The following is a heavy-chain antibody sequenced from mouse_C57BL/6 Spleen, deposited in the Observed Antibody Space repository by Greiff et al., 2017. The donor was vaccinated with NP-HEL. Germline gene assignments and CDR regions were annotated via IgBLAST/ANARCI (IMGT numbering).Heavy chain of an antibody. Sequence: QVQLQQPGAELVRPGSSVKLSCKASGYTFTSYWMHWVKQRPIQGLEWIGNIDPSDSETHYNEKFKGKATLTADKSSSTAYMELRSLTSEDSAVYFCASDYYGSSGFAYWGQGTLVTVSA. CDR3: ASDYYGSSGFAY. J-gene: IGHJ3*01. V-gene: IGHV1-52*01. D-gene: IGHD1-1*01. CDR2: IDPSDSET. CDR1: GYTFTSYW.